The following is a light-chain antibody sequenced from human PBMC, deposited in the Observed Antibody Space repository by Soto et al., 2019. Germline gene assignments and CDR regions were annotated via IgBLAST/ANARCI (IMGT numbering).Light chain of an antibody. CDR1: SSDVGGYNY. Sequence: QSALTQPASVSGSPGQSITISCTGTSSDVGGYNYVSWYQQHPGKAPKLMIYDVSNRPSGISNRFSGSKSGITASLTISGLLPEDEADYYCTSYTSSNTYVCGTGTKVTVL. J-gene: IGLJ1*01. V-gene: IGLV2-14*01. CDR2: DVS. CDR3: TSYTSSNTYV.